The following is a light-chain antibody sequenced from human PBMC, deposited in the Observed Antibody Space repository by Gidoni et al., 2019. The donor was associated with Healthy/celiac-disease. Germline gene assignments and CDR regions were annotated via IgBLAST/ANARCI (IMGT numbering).Light chain of an antibody. CDR1: QSVLYSSNNKNY. J-gene: IGKJ4*01. CDR2: WAS. CDR3: QQYYSTPLT. V-gene: IGKV4-1*01. Sequence: DIVMTQSPDSLAVSLGERATINGKSSQSVLYSSNNKNYLACYQQKPGQPPKLLIYWASTRESGVPDRFSGSGSGTDFTLTISSLHAEDVAVYYCQQYYSTPLTFGGGTKVEIK.